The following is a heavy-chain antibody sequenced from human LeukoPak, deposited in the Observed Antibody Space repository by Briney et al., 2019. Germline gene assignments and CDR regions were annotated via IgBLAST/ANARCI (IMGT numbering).Heavy chain of an antibody. CDR2: ISGSGGST. V-gene: IGHV3-23*01. CDR3: ATRPYYDFWSGYFFDY. CDR1: GFTFSSYA. Sequence: GGSLRLSCAASGFTFSSYAMSWVRQAPGKGLEWVSAISGSGGSTYYADSVKGRFTISRDNSKNTLYLQMNSLRAEDTAVYYCATRPYYDFWSGYFFDYWGQGTLVTVSS. J-gene: IGHJ4*02. D-gene: IGHD3-3*01.